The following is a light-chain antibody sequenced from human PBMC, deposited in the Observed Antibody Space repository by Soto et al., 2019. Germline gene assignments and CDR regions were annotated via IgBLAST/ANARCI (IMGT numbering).Light chain of an antibody. CDR1: GSNIGSYS. J-gene: IGLJ2*01. V-gene: IGLV1-51*01. CDR2: DDN. CDR3: ATWDRILRVVV. Sequence: QSVLMQPPSVSAAPGQKVSISCSGSGSNIGSYSVSWYQPLPGTAPKLLIYDDNKRPSGIPDRFSGSKSGTSATLGITGLQTGDEADYYCATWDRILRVVVFGGGTKVTVL.